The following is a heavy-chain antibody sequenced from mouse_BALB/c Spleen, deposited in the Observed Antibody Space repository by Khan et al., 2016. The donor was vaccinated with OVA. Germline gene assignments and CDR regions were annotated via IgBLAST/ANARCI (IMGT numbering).Heavy chain of an antibody. J-gene: IGHJ1*01. CDR3: ARMEEYGNFYCYFDV. CDR1: GYSFTDYN. D-gene: IGHD2-10*02. CDR2: IDPYNGGT. V-gene: IGHV1S135*01. Sequence: VQLKESGPELVKPGASVKVSCKASGYSFTDYNMYWVKQSHGKSLEWIGYIDPYNGGTSYNQKFKGKATLTVDKSSRTAFLHLNSLTSADSAIYYCARMEEYGNFYCYFDVWGAGTTCTVSS.